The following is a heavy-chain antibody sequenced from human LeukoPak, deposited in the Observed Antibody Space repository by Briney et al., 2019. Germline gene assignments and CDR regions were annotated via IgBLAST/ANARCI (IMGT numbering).Heavy chain of an antibody. CDR3: ARQGGDSSGYYYASFDY. V-gene: IGHV3-74*01. CDR2: INSDGINT. CDR1: GFTFSNYW. D-gene: IGHD3-22*01. J-gene: IGHJ4*02. Sequence: GGSLRLSCAASGFTFSNYWMHWVRQAPGKGLVWVSRINSDGINTSYADSVKGRFAISRDNAKNTLNLQMNSLRAEDTAVYYCARQGGDSSGYYYASFDYWGQGTLVTVSS.